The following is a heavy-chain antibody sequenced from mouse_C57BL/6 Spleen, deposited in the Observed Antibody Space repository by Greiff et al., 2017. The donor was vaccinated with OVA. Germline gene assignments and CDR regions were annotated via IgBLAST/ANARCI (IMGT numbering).Heavy chain of an antibody. J-gene: IGHJ1*03. CDR2: ISDGGSYT. CDR3: ARGGDYDYDWYFDV. Sequence: EVQGVESGGGLVKPGGSLKLSCAASGFTFSSYAMSWVRQTPEKRLEWVATISDGGSYTYYPDNVKGRFTISRDNAKNNLYLQMSHLKSEDTAMYYCARGGDYDYDWYFDVWGTGTTVTVSS. D-gene: IGHD2-4*01. V-gene: IGHV5-4*01. CDR1: GFTFSSYA.